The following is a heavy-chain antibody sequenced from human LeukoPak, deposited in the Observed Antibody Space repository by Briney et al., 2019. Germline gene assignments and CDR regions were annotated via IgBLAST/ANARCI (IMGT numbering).Heavy chain of an antibody. J-gene: IGHJ4*02. CDR1: GISVSSNY. V-gene: IGHV3-53*01. CDR3: GRGKGGVIDY. CDR2: IYSGGST. D-gene: IGHD3-3*01. Sequence: QSGGSLRLSCAASGISVSSNYMTWVRQAPGKGLEWVSIIYSGGSTYYGDSVKGRFTISRDNSKNTLYLQMNTLRAEDTAVYYCGRGKGGVIDYWGQGTLVTVSS.